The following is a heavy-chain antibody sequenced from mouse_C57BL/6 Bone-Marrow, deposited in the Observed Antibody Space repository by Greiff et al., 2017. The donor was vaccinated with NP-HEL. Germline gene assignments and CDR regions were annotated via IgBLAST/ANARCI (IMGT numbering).Heavy chain of an antibody. CDR3: TTGFAMDY. Sequence: VQLQQSGAELVWPGASVKLSCTASGFNIKDDYMHWVKQRPEQGLEWIGWFDPENGDTEYASKFQGKATITADTSSNTAYLQLSSQTSEDTAVYYCTTGFAMDYWGQGTSVTVSS. CDR2: FDPENGDT. CDR1: GFNIKDDY. V-gene: IGHV14-4*01. J-gene: IGHJ4*01.